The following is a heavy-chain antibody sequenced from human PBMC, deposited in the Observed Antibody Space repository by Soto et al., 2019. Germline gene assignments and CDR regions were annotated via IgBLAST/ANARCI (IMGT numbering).Heavy chain of an antibody. V-gene: IGHV4-31*03. D-gene: IGHD3-10*01. CDR1: GGSISSSIYY. CDR2: IYYSGST. CDR3: ARDRRGSGSPAYYGMDV. Sequence: QVQLQESGPGLVKPSQTLSLTCIVSGGSISSSIYYWSWIRQQPGKGPEWIGYIYYSGSTFYNPSLKSRITISVDTSKNPFSLQLSSVTAADTAVYYCARDRRGSGSPAYYGMDVWGQGTTVTVSS. J-gene: IGHJ6*02.